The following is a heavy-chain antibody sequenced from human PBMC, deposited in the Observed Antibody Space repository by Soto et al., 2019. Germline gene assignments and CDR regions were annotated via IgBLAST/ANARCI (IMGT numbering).Heavy chain of an antibody. V-gene: IGHV4-4*02. D-gene: IGHD3-16*01. CDR1: SVSITSSNW. Sequence: TASETLSLTCDVSSVSITSSNWWTWVRQPPGKGLEWLGKISHSGTVNYNATLRSRVTISVDKPKNQLSLKLMSVTAADTAVYYCARDYDGFDYWGPGILVTVSS. J-gene: IGHJ4*02. CDR3: ARDYDGFDY. CDR2: ISHSGTV.